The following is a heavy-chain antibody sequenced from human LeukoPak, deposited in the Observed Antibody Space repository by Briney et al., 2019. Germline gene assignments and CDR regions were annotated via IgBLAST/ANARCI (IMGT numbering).Heavy chain of an antibody. Sequence: QSGGSLRLSCTASGFTFGDYAMSWVRQAPGKGLEWVGFIRSKAYGGTTEYAASVKGRFTISRDDSKSIAYLQMNSLKTEDTAVYYCTKTDDFWSGYYPEFDYWGQGTLVTVSS. J-gene: IGHJ4*02. V-gene: IGHV3-49*04. CDR2: IRSKAYGGTT. CDR1: GFTFGDYA. CDR3: TKTDDFWSGYYPEFDY. D-gene: IGHD3-3*01.